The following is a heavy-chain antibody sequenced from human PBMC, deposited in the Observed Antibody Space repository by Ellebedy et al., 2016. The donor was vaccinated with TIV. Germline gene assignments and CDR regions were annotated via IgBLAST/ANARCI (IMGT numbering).Heavy chain of an antibody. CDR1: GGTFSSYA. CDR3: ARVDYKYRYNWNDEVYGMDV. Sequence: AASVKVSCKASGGTFSSYAISWVRQAPGQGLEWMGGIIPIFGTANYAQKFQGRVTITADESTSTAYMELSSLRSEDTAVYYCARVDYKYRYNWNDEVYGMDVWGQGTTVTVSS. D-gene: IGHD1-1*01. J-gene: IGHJ6*02. V-gene: IGHV1-69*13. CDR2: IIPIFGTA.